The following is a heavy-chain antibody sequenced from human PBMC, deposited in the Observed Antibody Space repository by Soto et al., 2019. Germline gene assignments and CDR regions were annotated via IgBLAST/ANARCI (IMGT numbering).Heavy chain of an antibody. D-gene: IGHD3-16*02. CDR2: ISYDGSNK. CDR3: ARRQYDYVWGRYRSRFDY. V-gene: IGHV3-30-3*01. Sequence: QVQLVESGGGVVQPGRSLRLSCAASGFTFSSYAMHWVRQAPGKGLEWVAVISYDGSNKYYADSVKGRFTISRDNSKNTLYLQMSSLRAEDTAVYYCARRQYDYVWGRYRSRFDYWGHGTLVTVSS. J-gene: IGHJ4*01. CDR1: GFTFSSYA.